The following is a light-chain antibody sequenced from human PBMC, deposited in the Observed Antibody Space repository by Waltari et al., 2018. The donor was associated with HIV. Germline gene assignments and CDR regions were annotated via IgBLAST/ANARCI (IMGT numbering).Light chain of an antibody. J-gene: IGLJ1*01. CDR1: SSDIGSNY. Sequence: QSVLTQPPSASGTPGQRVTISCSGASSDIGSNYVYWYQQLPGTAPNLLIYRNNNRPSGGPDRLSGSKSGASSSLAISGLRSEEEADYYCAASDVSLRGAYVFGAGTKVTVL. V-gene: IGLV1-47*01. CDR2: RNN. CDR3: AASDVSLRGAYV.